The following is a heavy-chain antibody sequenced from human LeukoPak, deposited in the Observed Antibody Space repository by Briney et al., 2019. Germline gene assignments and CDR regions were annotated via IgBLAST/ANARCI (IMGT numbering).Heavy chain of an antibody. CDR2: IIPILGIA. CDR1: GGTFSSYA. CDR3: ATTTGGYDAGPFERDAFDI. J-gene: IGHJ3*02. D-gene: IGHD5-12*01. V-gene: IGHV1-69*04. Sequence: SVKVSCKASGGTFSSYAISWVRQAPGQGLEWMGRIIPILGIANYAQKFQGRVTITADKSTSTAYMELSSLRFEDTAVYYCATTTGGYDAGPFERDAFDIWGQGTMVTVSS.